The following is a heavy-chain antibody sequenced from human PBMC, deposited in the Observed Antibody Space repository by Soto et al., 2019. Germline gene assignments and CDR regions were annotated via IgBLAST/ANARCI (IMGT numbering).Heavy chain of an antibody. CDR1: GFAFSTYA. D-gene: IGHD6-13*01. Sequence: EVQLLESGGALEHPGGSLRLSCAASGFAFSTYAMTWVRQAPGKGLEWVSVISGCGGSSYYAASVKGRFTISRDNSKNTLFQQMNGLRAEDTAVYYCAKVTKRAAAGRYEYYKYGMDVWGQGTTVTVSS. CDR2: ISGCGGSS. J-gene: IGHJ6*02. CDR3: AKVTKRAAAGRYEYYKYGMDV. V-gene: IGHV3-23*01.